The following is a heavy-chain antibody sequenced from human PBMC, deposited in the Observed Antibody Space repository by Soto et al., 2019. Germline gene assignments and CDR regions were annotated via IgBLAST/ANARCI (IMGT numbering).Heavy chain of an antibody. CDR2: ISSSGSTI. CDR3: ARDLGRWLQYFHYGMDV. D-gene: IGHD3-9*01. Sequence: GGSLRLSCAASGFTFSDYYMSWIRQAPGKGLEWVSYISSSGSTIYYADSVKGRFTISRDNAKNSLYLQMNSLRAEDTAVYYCARDLGRWLQYFHYGMDVWGQGTTVTVSS. J-gene: IGHJ6*02. CDR1: GFTFSDYY. V-gene: IGHV3-11*01.